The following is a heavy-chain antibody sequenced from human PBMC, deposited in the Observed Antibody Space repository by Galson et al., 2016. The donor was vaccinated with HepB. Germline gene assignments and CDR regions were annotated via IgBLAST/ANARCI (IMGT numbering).Heavy chain of an antibody. CDR3: AHNRYYYGSGSYSDY. CDR2: IYWDEDK. J-gene: IGHJ4*02. CDR1: GFSLNTTGVG. Sequence: PALVKPTQTLTLTCTFSGFSLNTTGVGVAWIRQPPGKALEWLALIYWDEDKRYRPSLKSRLTITKDTSKNQVVLTMTNMDPVDTATYYCAHNRYYYGSGSYSDYWGQGTLVTGSS. V-gene: IGHV2-5*02. D-gene: IGHD3-10*01.